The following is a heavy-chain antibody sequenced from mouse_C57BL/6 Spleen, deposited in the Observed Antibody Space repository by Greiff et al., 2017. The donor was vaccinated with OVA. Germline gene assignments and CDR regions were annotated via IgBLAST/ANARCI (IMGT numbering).Heavy chain of an antibody. CDR1: GFALSTFGMG. Sequence: QVTLKVSGPGILQPSQTLSLTCTFSGFALSTFGMGVGWLRQPSGKGLVGLAHPGWDDDKYYNPVLKRRPTTSKDSSNNQCFLLSANVDTADTATYYCAGVGRCATVGAPGFAYWGQGTLVTVSA. CDR2: PGWDDDK. J-gene: IGHJ3*01. V-gene: IGHV8-8*01. D-gene: IGHD1-1*01. CDR3: AGVGRCATVGAPGFAY.